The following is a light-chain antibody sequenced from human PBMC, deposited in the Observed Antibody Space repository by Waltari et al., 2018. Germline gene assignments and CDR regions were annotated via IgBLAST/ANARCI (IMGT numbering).Light chain of an antibody. Sequence: EIVLTQSPATLSLSPGERATLSCRASHSMSNYLAWYQQKPGQAPRLLIYDGFERPTDIPARFTGSGSVTDFTLTISSLEIDDFAVYFCQQGCDWPPTFGGGTKVE. J-gene: IGKJ4*01. CDR3: QQGCDWPPT. V-gene: IGKV3-11*01. CDR1: HSMSNY. CDR2: DGF.